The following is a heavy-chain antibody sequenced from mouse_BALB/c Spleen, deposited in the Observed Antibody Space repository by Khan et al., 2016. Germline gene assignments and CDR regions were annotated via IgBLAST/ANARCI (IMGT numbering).Heavy chain of an antibody. J-gene: IGHJ4*01. V-gene: IGHV3-2*02. D-gene: IGHD1-1*02. CDR2: ITYSGST. CDR3: AREGLYGFYAIDY. CDR1: GYSITSNYA. Sequence: EVKLEESGPGLVKPSQSLSLTCTVTGYSITSNYAWNWIRQFPGKKLEWLAYITYSGSTGYNPSLISRLSITRATSSHQFFLQLKSVTTEDTATYYCAREGLYGFYAIDYWGQGTSVTVSS.